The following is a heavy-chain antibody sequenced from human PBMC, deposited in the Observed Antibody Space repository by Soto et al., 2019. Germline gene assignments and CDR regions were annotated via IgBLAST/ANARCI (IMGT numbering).Heavy chain of an antibody. J-gene: IGHJ4*02. D-gene: IGHD4-17*01. CDR3: ASFSTVTTAFDY. CDR1: GGSISSYY. Sequence: TSETLSLTCTVSGGSISSYYWSWIRQPPGKGLEWIGYIYYSGSTNYNPSLKSRVTISVDTSKNQFSLKLSSVTAADTAVYYCASFSTVTTAFDYWGQGTLVTVSS. CDR2: IYYSGST. V-gene: IGHV4-59*01.